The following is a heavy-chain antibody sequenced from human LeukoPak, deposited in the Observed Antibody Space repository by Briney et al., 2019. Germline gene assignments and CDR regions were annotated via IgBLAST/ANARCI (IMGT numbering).Heavy chain of an antibody. CDR3: ARYYYVFGSGYPRNVFNI. V-gene: IGHV1-18*01. J-gene: IGHJ3*02. Sequence: ASVKVSCKASGYTFTSYGISWVRQAPGQGLEWMGWISAYNGNTNYAQKLQGRVTMTTDTSTSTAYMELRGLRSDDTAVYYCARYYYVFGSGYPRNVFNIGGQGTMVPVSS. CDR2: ISAYNGNT. CDR1: GYTFTSYG. D-gene: IGHD3-3*01.